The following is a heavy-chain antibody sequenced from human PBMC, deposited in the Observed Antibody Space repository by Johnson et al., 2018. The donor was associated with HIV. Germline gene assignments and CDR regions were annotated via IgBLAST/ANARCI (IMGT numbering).Heavy chain of an antibody. CDR1: GFTFDDYA. V-gene: IGHV3-9*01. Sequence: QLVESGGGLVQPGRSLRLSCAASGFTFDDYAMHWVRQAPGKGLEWVSGISWNRGSIGSADSVKGRFTISRDNAKNSLYLQMNSLRAEDTALYYCAAIGGIGSSWSAAFDIWGQGTMVTVSS. J-gene: IGHJ3*02. CDR2: ISWNRGSI. D-gene: IGHD6-13*01. CDR3: AAIGGIGSSWSAAFDI.